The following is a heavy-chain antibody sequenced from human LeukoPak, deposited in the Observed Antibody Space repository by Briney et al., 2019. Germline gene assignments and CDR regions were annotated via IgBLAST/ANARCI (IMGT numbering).Heavy chain of an antibody. Sequence: SETLSLTCTVSGGSISSYYWSWIRQPPGKGLEWIGYIYYSGSTNYNPSLKSRVTISVDTSKNQFSLKLSSVTAADTAVYYCARLGRGRGDHDFWFDPWGQGTLVTVSS. CDR1: GGSISSYY. D-gene: IGHD3-3*01. CDR3: ARLGRGRGDHDFWFDP. CDR2: IYYSGST. V-gene: IGHV4-59*08. J-gene: IGHJ5*02.